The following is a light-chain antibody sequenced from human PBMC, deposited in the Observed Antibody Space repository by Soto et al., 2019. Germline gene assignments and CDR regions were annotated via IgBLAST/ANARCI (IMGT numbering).Light chain of an antibody. CDR1: SSDIGGYDY. V-gene: IGLV2-14*01. CDR3: TSYTSSSTHV. CDR2: GVT. J-gene: IGLJ1*01. Sequence: QSVLTQPASVSGSPGQSITISCTGTSSDIGGYDYVSWYQHHPGKAPKFIIYGVTNRPSGVSYRFSGSKSANTASLTISGLQAEDEADYYCTSYTSSSTHVFGTGTKLTVL.